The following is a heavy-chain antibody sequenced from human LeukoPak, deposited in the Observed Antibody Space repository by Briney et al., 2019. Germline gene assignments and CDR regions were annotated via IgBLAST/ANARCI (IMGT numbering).Heavy chain of an antibody. CDR2: ISAYDGET. V-gene: IGHV1-18*01. J-gene: IGHJ4*02. CDR1: GYSFTSYG. D-gene: IGHD1-26*01. Sequence: VASVKVSCKASGYSFTSYGISWVREAPGRGLEWVGYISAYDGETRYAQKFQGRVTLTTDTSTGTVNMEMRRLRSDDTAVYYCARGGKNYFDFWGQGTLVTVSS. CDR3: ARGGKNYFDF.